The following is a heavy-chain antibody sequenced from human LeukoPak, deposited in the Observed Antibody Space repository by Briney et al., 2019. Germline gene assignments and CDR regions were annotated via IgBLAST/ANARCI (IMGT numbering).Heavy chain of an antibody. J-gene: IGHJ6*03. CDR1: GYGFTSYW. D-gene: IGHD5-18*01. CDR3: ARHEFGSYGLYYYYYMDV. V-gene: IGHV5-51*01. Sequence: GESLKISCKGSGYGFTSYWIGWVRQMPGKGLEWMGIIYPGDSDTRYSPSFQGQVTISADKSISTAYLQWSSLKASDTAMYYCARHEFGSYGLYYYYYMDVWGKGTTVTVSS. CDR2: IYPGDSDT.